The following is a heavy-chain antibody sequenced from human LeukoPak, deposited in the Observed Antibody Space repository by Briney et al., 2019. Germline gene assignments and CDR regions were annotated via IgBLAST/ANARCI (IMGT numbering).Heavy chain of an antibody. CDR3: AGLVGRYSSGLYYYYFDY. J-gene: IGHJ4*02. CDR1: GDSINSLDL. CDR2: MYLSGTT. Sequence: TSGTLSLTCTVSGDSINSLDLWSWVRQPPGKGLEWIGEMYLSGTTHSNPSVKSRVTISIDKSKNQFFLNLSSVTAADTAVYYCAGLVGRYSSGLYYYYFDYWGQGTLVTVSA. D-gene: IGHD3-22*01. V-gene: IGHV4-4*02.